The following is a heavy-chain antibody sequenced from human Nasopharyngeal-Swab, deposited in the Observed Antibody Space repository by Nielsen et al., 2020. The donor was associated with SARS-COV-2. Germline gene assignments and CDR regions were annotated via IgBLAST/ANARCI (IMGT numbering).Heavy chain of an antibody. CDR1: GFTFNTYA. CDR2: ISGSDYST. CDR3: AREGDIAVAGY. D-gene: IGHD6-19*01. J-gene: IGHJ4*02. V-gene: IGHV3-23*01. Sequence: GESLKISCAASGFTFNTYAISWVRQAPGKGLEWVSVISGSDYSTKYADSVKGRFTISRDNSKNTLYLQMNSLRAEDTAVYYCAREGDIAVAGYWGQGTLVTVSS.